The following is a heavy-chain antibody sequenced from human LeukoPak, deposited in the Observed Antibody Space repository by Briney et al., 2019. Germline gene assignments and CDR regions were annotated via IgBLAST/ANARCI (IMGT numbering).Heavy chain of an antibody. CDR1: GGSISSYY. Sequence: SETLSLTCTVSGGSISSYYWSWIRQPPGKGLEWIGYIYYSGSTNYNPSLKSRVTISVDTSKNQFSLKLSSVTAADTAVYYCARTCGSGSYYNRYNWFDPWGQGTLVTVSS. V-gene: IGHV4-59*08. J-gene: IGHJ5*02. CDR2: IYYSGST. D-gene: IGHD3-10*01. CDR3: ARTCGSGSYYNRYNWFDP.